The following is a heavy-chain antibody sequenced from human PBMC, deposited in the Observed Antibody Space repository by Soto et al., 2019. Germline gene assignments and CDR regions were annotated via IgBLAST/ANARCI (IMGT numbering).Heavy chain of an antibody. Sequence: SDPTLVKPTQTLTLTCTFSGFSLSTSGVGVGWIRQPPGKALEWLALIYWDDDKCYSPSLKSRLTITKDTSKNQVVLTMTNMDPVDTATYYCAHTGTYYDFWSGYYRWFDPWGQGTLVTVSS. V-gene: IGHV2-5*02. CDR2: IYWDDDK. D-gene: IGHD3-3*01. CDR3: AHTGTYYDFWSGYYRWFDP. J-gene: IGHJ5*02. CDR1: GFSLSTSGVG.